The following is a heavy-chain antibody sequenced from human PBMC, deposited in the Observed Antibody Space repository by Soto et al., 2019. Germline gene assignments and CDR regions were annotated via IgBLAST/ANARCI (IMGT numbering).Heavy chain of an antibody. D-gene: IGHD3-3*02. V-gene: IGHV4-38-2*01. CDR3: ARISSSHSDPPC. CDR1: RYFISSGYY. J-gene: IGHJ6*03. CDR2: ILHTGRT. Sequence: SQTLWLTCHVSRYFISSGYYWGWIRQPTGKGPEWLGRILHTGRTYYNSCLRSRITISLDTAQNHFSLELGSVTAPDTAVYYCARISSSHSDPPCWDKG.